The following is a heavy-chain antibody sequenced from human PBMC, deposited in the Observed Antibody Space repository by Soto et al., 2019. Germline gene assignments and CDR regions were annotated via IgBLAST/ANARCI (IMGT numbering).Heavy chain of an antibody. Sequence: QVYLQQWGAGPLNPSETLSLTCAVYGGSVRGYSWTWLRQPPGKGLAWIGEVRDRGGANYSPSLKSRATISMDTSKKQLSLRLTSVTAADSALYYCARRVAVTYFFDTWGQGALVPVSS. CDR2: VRDRGGA. V-gene: IGHV4-34*01. CDR1: GGSVRGYS. D-gene: IGHD4-17*01. J-gene: IGHJ4*02. CDR3: ARRVAVTYFFDT.